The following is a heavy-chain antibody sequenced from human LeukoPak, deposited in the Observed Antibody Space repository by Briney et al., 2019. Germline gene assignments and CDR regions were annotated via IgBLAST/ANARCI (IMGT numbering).Heavy chain of an antibody. Sequence: PSETLSLTCTVSGNSISSGDYYWSWIRQPAGKGLEWIGRIYTSGSTTYNPSLKSRVTISGDTSENQFSLRLSSVTAADTAVYYCARASDSYDISGWVPFDYWGQGTLVTVSS. D-gene: IGHD3-22*01. J-gene: IGHJ4*02. CDR2: IYTSGST. CDR1: GNSISSGDYY. CDR3: ARASDSYDISGWVPFDY. V-gene: IGHV4-61*02.